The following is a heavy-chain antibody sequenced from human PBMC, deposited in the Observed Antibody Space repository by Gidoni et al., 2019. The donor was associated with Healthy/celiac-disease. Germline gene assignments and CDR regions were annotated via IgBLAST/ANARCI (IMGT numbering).Heavy chain of an antibody. CDR1: GYTFTSYA. V-gene: IGHV1-3*01. Sequence: QVQLVQSGAEVKKPGASVKVSCKASGYTFTSYAMHWVRQAPGQRLEWMGWINAGNGNTKYSQKFQGRVTITRDTSASTAYMELSSLRSEDTAVYYCARVRAGMRYNSCSDYWGQGTLVTVSS. D-gene: IGHD5-18*01. CDR3: ARVRAGMRYNSCSDY. J-gene: IGHJ4*02. CDR2: INAGNGNT.